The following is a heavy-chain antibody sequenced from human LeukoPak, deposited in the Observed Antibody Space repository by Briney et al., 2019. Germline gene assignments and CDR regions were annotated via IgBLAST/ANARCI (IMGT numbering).Heavy chain of an antibody. J-gene: IGHJ4*02. Sequence: GGSLRLSCAASGFTVSRNYMSWVRQAPGKGLEWVSVIYSGGSTYYADSVKGRFTISRDNSKNTLYLQMNSLRAEDTAVYYCARYPKWELGIDYWGQGTLVTVSS. CDR1: GFTVSRNY. D-gene: IGHD1-26*01. CDR2: IYSGGST. V-gene: IGHV3-66*02. CDR3: ARYPKWELGIDY.